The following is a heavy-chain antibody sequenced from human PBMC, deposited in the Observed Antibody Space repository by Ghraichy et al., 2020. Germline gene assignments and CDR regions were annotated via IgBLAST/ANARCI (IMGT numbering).Heavy chain of an antibody. Sequence: TLSLTCTVSGGSISSGGYYWSWIRQHPGKGLEWIGYIYYSGSTYYNPSLKSRVTISVDTSKNQFSLKLSSVTAADTAVYYCARDQKYCSSTSCYQGGMDVWGQGTTVTVSS. CDR3: ARDQKYCSSTSCYQGGMDV. CDR1: GGSISSGGYY. J-gene: IGHJ6*02. CDR2: IYYSGST. V-gene: IGHV4-31*03. D-gene: IGHD2-2*01.